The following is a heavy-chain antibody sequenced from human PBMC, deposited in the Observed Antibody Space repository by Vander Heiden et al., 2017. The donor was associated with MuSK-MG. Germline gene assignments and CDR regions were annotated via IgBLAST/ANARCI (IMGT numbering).Heavy chain of an antibody. D-gene: IGHD3-10*01. Sequence: EVQLVESVGCLVKPGGSLRLSCTVSGFTFSDYSMIGVRQPPGKGLEWVSSSSTGSSYIFYADSVKGRFTISRDNAKNSLYLQMNSLRADDTAVYYCATPTGDSWGQGTLVTVSS. V-gene: IGHV3-21*03. CDR1: GFTFSDYS. J-gene: IGHJ4*02. CDR3: ATPTGDS. CDR2: SSTGSSYI.